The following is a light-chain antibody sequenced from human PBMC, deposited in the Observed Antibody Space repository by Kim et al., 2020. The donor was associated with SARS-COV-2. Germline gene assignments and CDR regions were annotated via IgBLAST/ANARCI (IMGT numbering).Light chain of an antibody. CDR1: SSNIGNNY. Sequence: QSVLTQPPSVSAAPGHKVTISCSGASSNIGNNYVSWYQQLPGTAPKLLIYDTDERPSGIPDRFSGSKSGTSATLDITGLQTGDEADYYCGTWDSSLNAAVFGGGTQLTVL. CDR3: GTWDSSLNAAV. V-gene: IGLV1-51*01. CDR2: DTD. J-gene: IGLJ3*02.